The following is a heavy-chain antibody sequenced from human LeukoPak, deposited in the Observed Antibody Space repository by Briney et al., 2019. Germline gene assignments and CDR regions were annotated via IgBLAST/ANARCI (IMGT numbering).Heavy chain of an antibody. CDR3: ARPQGRSSWFDY. D-gene: IGHD6-13*01. CDR2: MYYSGSA. V-gene: IGHV4-59*02. J-gene: IGHJ5*01. Sequence: PSETLSLTCTVSGDSVSSYYWSWIRQPPGKGLEWIGYMYYSGSANYNPSLKSRVTISVDTSKNQFSLKLSSVTAADTAVYYCARPQGRSSWFDYWGQGTLVTVSS. CDR1: GDSVSSYY.